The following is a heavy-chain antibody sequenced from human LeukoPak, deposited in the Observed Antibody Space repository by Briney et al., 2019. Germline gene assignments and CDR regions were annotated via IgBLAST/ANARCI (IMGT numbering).Heavy chain of an antibody. Sequence: PGRSLRLSCAGSGFTFKTNTLTWVRQAPGKRPEWLSAITASGGPTYYADSVRGRFTISRDDSSSTLYLQMSGLRAEDTAVYYCARDRSTDAIPEYWGQGTLVAVSS. V-gene: IGHV3-23*01. J-gene: IGHJ4*02. CDR1: GFTFKTNT. CDR2: ITASGGPT. D-gene: IGHD1-1*01. CDR3: ARDRSTDAIPEY.